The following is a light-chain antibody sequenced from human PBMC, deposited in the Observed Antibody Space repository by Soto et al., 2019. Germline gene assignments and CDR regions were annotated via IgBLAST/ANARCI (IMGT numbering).Light chain of an antibody. CDR1: SSDVGAYNY. Sequence: QSALTQPASVSGFPGQSITISCVGTSSDVGAYNYVSWYQQYPGKAPKLVIYEVGNRPSGVSNRFSGSKSGNTASLTISGLQADDEADYYCSSHTSSSSVMFGGGTKVTVL. CDR3: SSHTSSSSVM. CDR2: EVG. V-gene: IGLV2-14*01. J-gene: IGLJ3*02.